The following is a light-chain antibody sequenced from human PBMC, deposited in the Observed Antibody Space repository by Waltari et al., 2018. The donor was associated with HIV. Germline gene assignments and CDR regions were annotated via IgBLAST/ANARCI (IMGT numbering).Light chain of an antibody. V-gene: IGKV1-9*01. J-gene: IGKJ3*01. Sequence: DIQLTQSPSFLSASVRDRVTITCRASQGISSYLAWYQQKPGKAPKLLIYAASTLQSGVPSRLSGSGSGTEFPLTISSLQPEDFATCYCQQLNRYRFTFGPGTKVDIK. CDR1: QGISSY. CDR2: AAS. CDR3: QQLNRYRFT.